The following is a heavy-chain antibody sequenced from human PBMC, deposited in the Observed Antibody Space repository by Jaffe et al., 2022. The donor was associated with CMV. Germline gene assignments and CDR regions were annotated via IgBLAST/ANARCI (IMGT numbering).Heavy chain of an antibody. J-gene: IGHJ3*02. CDR1: GFTFSSYS. D-gene: IGHD6-19*01. CDR2: ISSSSSYI. V-gene: IGHV3-21*01. Sequence: EVQLVESGGGLVKPGGSLRLSCAASGFTFSSYSMNWVRQAPGKGLEWVSSISSSSSYIYYADSVKGRFTISRDNAKNSLYLQMNSLRAEDTAVYYCARDRLGSGPPHVFRGAFDIWGQGTMVTVSS. CDR3: ARDRLGSGPPHVFRGAFDI.